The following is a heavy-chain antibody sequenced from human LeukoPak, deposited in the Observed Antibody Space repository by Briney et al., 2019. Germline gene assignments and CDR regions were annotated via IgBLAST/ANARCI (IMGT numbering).Heavy chain of an antibody. V-gene: IGHV1-69*05. CDR3: ARDLYCSSTSCYVVGAFDI. D-gene: IGHD2-2*01. Sequence: GASVKVSCKASGGTFSSYAISWVRQAPGQGLEWMGGIIPIFGTANYAQKFQGRVTITTDESTSTAYMELSSLRSEDTAVYYCARDLYCSSTSCYVVGAFDIWGQGTMVTVSS. CDR2: IIPIFGTA. CDR1: GGTFSSYA. J-gene: IGHJ3*02.